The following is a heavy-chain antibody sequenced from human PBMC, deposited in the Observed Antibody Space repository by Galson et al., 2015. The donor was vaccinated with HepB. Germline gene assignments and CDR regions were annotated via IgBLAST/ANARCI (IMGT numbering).Heavy chain of an antibody. CDR2: VFYRGST. Sequence: LSLTCTVSVGSINSYYWTWIRQSPGKGLEWVGYVFYRGSTDYNPSLKSRATISVDPSKNQFSLKLTSVTAEDTGVYYCSRVSRNSSGSYHRRGAFDIWGQGTVVSVSS. CDR3: SRVSRNSSGSYHRRGAFDI. J-gene: IGHJ3*02. V-gene: IGHV4-59*01. CDR1: VGSINSYY. D-gene: IGHD3-22*01.